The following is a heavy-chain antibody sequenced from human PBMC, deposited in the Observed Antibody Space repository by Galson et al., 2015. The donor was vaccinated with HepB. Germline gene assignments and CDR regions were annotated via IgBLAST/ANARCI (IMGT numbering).Heavy chain of an antibody. J-gene: IGHJ6*02. CDR1: GFTFSSSS. D-gene: IGHD1-26*01. V-gene: IGHV3-21*01. Sequence: SLRLSCAASGFTFSSSSMNWVRQAPGKGLEWVSSISSSSSYIYYAESVKGRFTISSDNAKNSLYLQMNSLRAEDTAVYYCARGEELPYYYYGMDVWGQGTTVTSSS. CDR3: ARGEELPYYYYGMDV. CDR2: ISSSSSYI.